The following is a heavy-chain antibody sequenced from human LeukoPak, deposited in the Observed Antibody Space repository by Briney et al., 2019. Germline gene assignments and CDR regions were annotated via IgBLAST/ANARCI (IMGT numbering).Heavy chain of an antibody. Sequence: GGSLRLSCAASGFTFSDWYMSWIRQAPGKGLEWVSYIDMSGRTIYYADSVKGRFTISRDNARISLYLQMSSLRAEDTAVYYCARGHYGLDVWGQGTTVTVSS. V-gene: IGHV3-11*01. CDR3: ARGHYGLDV. J-gene: IGHJ6*02. CDR1: GFTFSDWY. CDR2: IDMSGRTI.